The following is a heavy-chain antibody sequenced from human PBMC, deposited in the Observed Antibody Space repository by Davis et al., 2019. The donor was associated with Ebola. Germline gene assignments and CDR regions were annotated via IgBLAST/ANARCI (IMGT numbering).Heavy chain of an antibody. V-gene: IGHV3-11*06. CDR3: ARGREAAAAGQNWFDP. Sequence: PGGSLRLSCGASGFIFSDYYMTWIRQAPGKGLEWISYISGSGSYTMYADSVKGRFTISRDNAKNSLYLQMNSLRAEDTAIYYCARGREAAAAGQNWFDPWGQGTLVTVSS. CDR2: ISGSGSYT. D-gene: IGHD6-13*01. J-gene: IGHJ5*02. CDR1: GFIFSDYY.